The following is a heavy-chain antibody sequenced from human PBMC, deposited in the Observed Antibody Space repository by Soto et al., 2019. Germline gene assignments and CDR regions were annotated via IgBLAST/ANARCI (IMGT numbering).Heavy chain of an antibody. CDR1: GFTFSSYA. J-gene: IGHJ3*02. Sequence: PGGSLRLSCAASGFTFSSYAMHWVRQAPGKGLEYVSAISSNGGSTYYANSVKGRFTISRDNSKNTLYLQMGSLRAEDMAVYYCATRTVAGSVFAFDIWGQGTMVTVSS. V-gene: IGHV3-64*01. D-gene: IGHD6-19*01. CDR2: ISSNGGST. CDR3: ATRTVAGSVFAFDI.